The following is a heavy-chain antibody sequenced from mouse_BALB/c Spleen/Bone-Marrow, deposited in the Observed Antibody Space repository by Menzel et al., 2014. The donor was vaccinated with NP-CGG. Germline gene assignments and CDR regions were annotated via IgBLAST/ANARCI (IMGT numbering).Heavy chain of an antibody. J-gene: IGHJ4*01. CDR2: IYPGNINI. CDR1: GYTFTTYF. Sequence: QVQLQQSGAGLVKPGASVKLSCRASGYTFTTYFIHWVKQRPGQGLEWIGWIYPGNINIKYNENFKDKVTLTADKSSSTAHMQFSSLTSEDSAVYSCARGDYYRSVMDCWGQGTSVTVSS. CDR3: ARGDYYRSVMDC. V-gene: IGHV1S56*01. D-gene: IGHD2-14*01.